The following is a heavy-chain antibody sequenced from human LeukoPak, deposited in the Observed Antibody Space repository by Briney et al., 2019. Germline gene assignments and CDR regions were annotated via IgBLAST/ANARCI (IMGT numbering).Heavy chain of an antibody. Sequence: GGSLRLSCAASGFTFSSYAMSWVRQAPGKGLEWVSAISGSGGSTYYADSVKGRFTISRDNSKNTLYLQMNSLRAEDTAVYYCAKEEDYYDSSGYSNWFDPWGQGTLVTVSS. CDR2: ISGSGGST. D-gene: IGHD3-22*01. CDR1: GFTFSSYA. V-gene: IGHV3-23*01. J-gene: IGHJ5*02. CDR3: AKEEDYYDSSGYSNWFDP.